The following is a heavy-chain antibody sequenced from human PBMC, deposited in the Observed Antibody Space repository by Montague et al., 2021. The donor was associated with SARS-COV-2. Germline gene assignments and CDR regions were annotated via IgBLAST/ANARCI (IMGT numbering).Heavy chain of an antibody. V-gene: IGHV4-34*01. Sequence: SETLSLTCAVHGTSFSGYYWNWIRQPPGKGLEWIGEINHGGSTKYSPPLKGRLTISADTSKNQFSLKLTSVAAADTAVYYCARLRDGVVPSPILGVGPYYSYYYMDVWGKGTTVTVSS. CDR2: INHGGST. J-gene: IGHJ6*03. D-gene: IGHD3-10*01. CDR1: GTSFSGYY. CDR3: ARLRDGVVPSPILGVGPYYSYYYMDV.